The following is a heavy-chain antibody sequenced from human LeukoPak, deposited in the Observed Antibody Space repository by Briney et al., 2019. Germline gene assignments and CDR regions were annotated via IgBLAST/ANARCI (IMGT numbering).Heavy chain of an antibody. CDR2: VYYSGST. Sequence: SETLSLTCTVSGGSISSSSYQWGWIRQPPGKGLEWIGNVYYSGSTYYNPSLKSRVTISVDTSKNQFSLKLSSVTAADTAVYNCARDYGDYAFDYWGQGTLVTVSS. V-gene: IGHV4-39*07. J-gene: IGHJ4*02. CDR1: GGSISSSSYQ. D-gene: IGHD4-17*01. CDR3: ARDYGDYAFDY.